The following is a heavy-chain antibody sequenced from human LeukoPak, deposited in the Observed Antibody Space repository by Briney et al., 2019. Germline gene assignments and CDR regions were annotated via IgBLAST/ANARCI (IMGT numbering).Heavy chain of an antibody. CDR2: IYHSGST. V-gene: IGHV4-4*02. CDR1: GGSISSSNW. D-gene: IGHD3-9*01. Sequence: PSGTLSLTCAVSGGSISSSNWWSWVRQPPGKGLEWIGEIYHSGSTNYNPSLKSRVTISVDKSKNQFSLKLSSVTAADTAVYYCARDPGLGDILTRLGAFDIWGQGTMVTVSS. CDR3: ARDPGLGDILTRLGAFDI. J-gene: IGHJ3*02.